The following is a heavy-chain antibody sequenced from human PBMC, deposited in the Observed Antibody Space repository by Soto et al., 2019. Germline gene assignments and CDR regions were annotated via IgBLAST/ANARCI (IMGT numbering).Heavy chain of an antibody. CDR2: ISYDGSNK. J-gene: IGHJ5*02. D-gene: IGHD1-20*01. Sequence: QVQLVESGGGVVKPGRSLRLSCAASGFTFSSYGMHWVRQAPGKGLEWVAVISYDGSNKYYAASVKGRFTISRDNSKNTLYLQMNSLRAEDTAVYYCAKGDNWNLNWFDPWGQGTLVTVSS. CDR1: GFTFSSYG. V-gene: IGHV3-30*18. CDR3: AKGDNWNLNWFDP.